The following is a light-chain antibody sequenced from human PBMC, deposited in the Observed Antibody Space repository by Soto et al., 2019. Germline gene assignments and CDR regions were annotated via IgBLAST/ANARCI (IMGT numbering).Light chain of an antibody. V-gene: IGKV3-11*01. Sequence: EIVLTQSPATLSLSPGEGATLSCRAGQSVSSSVAWYQQKPGQPPRLLIYDASNRATGIPVRFSGSGSGTDCTPTISSLAPEDVAVYYCQQRSDWVTFGGGTKVEL. CDR3: QQRSDWVT. CDR2: DAS. J-gene: IGKJ4*01. CDR1: QSVSSS.